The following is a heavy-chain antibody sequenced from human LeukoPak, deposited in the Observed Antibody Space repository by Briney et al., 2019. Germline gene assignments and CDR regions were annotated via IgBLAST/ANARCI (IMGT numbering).Heavy chain of an antibody. J-gene: IGHJ3*02. CDR1: GGSISSYY. CDR2: IYTSGST. D-gene: IGHD3-3*01. V-gene: IGHV4-4*07. CDR3: ARVRGYDFWSGYRDAFDI. Sequence: SETLSLTCTVSGGSISSYYWSWIRQPAGKGLEWIGRIYTSGSTNYNPSLKSRVTMSVDTSKNQFSLKLSSVTAADTAVYYCARVRGYDFWSGYRDAFDIWGQGTMVTVSS.